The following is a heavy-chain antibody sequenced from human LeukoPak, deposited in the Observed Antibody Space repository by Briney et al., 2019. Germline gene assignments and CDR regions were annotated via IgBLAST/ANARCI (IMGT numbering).Heavy chain of an antibody. CDR3: AREYSSSSLPFDY. V-gene: IGHV3-30-3*01. CDR2: ISYDGSNK. J-gene: IGHJ4*02. D-gene: IGHD6-6*01. Sequence: GGSLRLSCAASGFTFSSYAMHWVRQAPGKGLEWVAVISYDGSNKYYADSVKGRFTISRDNSKNTLYLQMNSLRAEDTAVYYCAREYSSSSLPFDYWGQGTLVTVSS. CDR1: GFTFSSYA.